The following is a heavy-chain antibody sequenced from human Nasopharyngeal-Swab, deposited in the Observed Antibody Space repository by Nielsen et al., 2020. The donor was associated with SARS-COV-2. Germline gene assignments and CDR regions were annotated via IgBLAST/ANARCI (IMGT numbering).Heavy chain of an antibody. D-gene: IGHD6-19*01. J-gene: IGHJ4*02. CDR1: GGSISSYY. Sequence: SETLSLTCTVSGGSISSYYWGWIRQPPGKGLEWIGSIYYSGSTYYNPSLKSRVTISVDTSKNQFSLKLSSVTAADTAVYYCANQWLGYFDYWGQGTLVTVSS. CDR2: IYYSGST. CDR3: ANQWLGYFDY. V-gene: IGHV4-39*01.